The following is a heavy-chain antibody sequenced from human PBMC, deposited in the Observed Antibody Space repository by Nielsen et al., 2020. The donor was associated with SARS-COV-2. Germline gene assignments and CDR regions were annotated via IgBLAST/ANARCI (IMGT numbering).Heavy chain of an antibody. CDR3: ARDRDPTGANIVLLVAANQGMDV. J-gene: IGHJ6*02. D-gene: IGHD2-15*01. V-gene: IGHV1-18*01. CDR2: ISGNNDNT. Sequence: WVRQAPGQGLEWMGWISGNNDNTNYAQKLQGRVTMTTDTSTSTVYMELRSLRSDDTAVHYCARDRDPTGANIVLLVAANQGMDVWGQGTTVTVSS.